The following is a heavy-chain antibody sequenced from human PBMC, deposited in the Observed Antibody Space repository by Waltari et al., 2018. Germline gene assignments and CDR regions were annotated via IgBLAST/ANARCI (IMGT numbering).Heavy chain of an antibody. CDR3: ARGRLSGSSSGYSRGMDY. CDR2: IIPICGKA. V-gene: IGHV1-69*14. J-gene: IGHJ4*02. D-gene: IGHD3-22*01. CDR1: GGTFSSYA. Sequence: QVQLVQSGAEVKKPGSSVKVSCKASGGTFSSYALSWVRQAPGQGLEWLGGIIPICGKAKYARKFQGRFTITADKSTLTAYMELGSLRSEDTAVYYCARGRLSGSSSGYSRGMDYWGQGTLVTVSS.